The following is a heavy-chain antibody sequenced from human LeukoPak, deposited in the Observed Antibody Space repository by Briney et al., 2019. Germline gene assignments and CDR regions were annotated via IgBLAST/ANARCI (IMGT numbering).Heavy chain of an antibody. CDR3: ANARWYLDS. J-gene: IGHJ4*02. Sequence: GGSLRLSCAASGITFSNYAMSWVRQAPGKGLERVSGISDVGDGTYYADSVKGRFTISIDNSKNTLYLQMNSLRAEDTAIYYCANARWYLDSWGQGTLVTVSS. V-gene: IGHV3-23*01. D-gene: IGHD4-23*01. CDR2: ISDVGDGT. CDR1: GITFSNYA.